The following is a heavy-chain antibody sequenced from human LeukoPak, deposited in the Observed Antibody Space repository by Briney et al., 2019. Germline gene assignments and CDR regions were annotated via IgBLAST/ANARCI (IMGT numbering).Heavy chain of an antibody. CDR2: IYSGGST. Sequence: GGSLRLSCAASGFTVSSNYMGWVRQAPGKGLEWVSVIYSGGSTYYADSVRGRFTISRDNSKNTLYLQMNSLRAEDTAVYYCARTPFPYDSSGYYFISWGQGTLVTVSS. CDR1: GFTVSSNY. J-gene: IGHJ5*02. V-gene: IGHV3-66*02. CDR3: ARTPFPYDSSGYYFIS. D-gene: IGHD3-22*01.